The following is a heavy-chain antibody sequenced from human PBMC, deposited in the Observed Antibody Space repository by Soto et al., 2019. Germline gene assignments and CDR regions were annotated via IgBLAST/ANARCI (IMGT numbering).Heavy chain of an antibody. CDR1: GGSINSGGYS. CDR3: AKDFEPAPLVPHTFEY. CDR2: IYHSGST. J-gene: IGHJ4*02. D-gene: IGHD3-9*01. Sequence: PSETLSLTCAVSGGSINSGGYSWTWIRKPPGKGLEWIGYIYHSGSTYYNPSLKSRVTISVDRSKNQISLRLTSVTAADTAVYYCAKDFEPAPLVPHTFEYWGQGTLVTVSS. V-gene: IGHV4-30-2*02.